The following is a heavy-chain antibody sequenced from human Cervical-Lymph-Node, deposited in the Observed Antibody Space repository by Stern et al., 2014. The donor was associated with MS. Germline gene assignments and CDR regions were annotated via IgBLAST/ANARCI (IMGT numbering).Heavy chain of an antibody. J-gene: IGHJ5*02. V-gene: IGHV5-51*01. CDR3: ARQRYYDTSGYLDL. Sequence: EVQLVESGAEVKQPGESLKISCKVSGYTFTFYWIVWVRQMPGKGLEGMGIISPSDSETSYSPSLQGQVTISVDRSISPAYLQWSSLRASDTAIYYCARQRYYDTSGYLDLWGQGTLVTVSS. CDR2: ISPSDSET. CDR1: GYTFTFYW. D-gene: IGHD3-9*01.